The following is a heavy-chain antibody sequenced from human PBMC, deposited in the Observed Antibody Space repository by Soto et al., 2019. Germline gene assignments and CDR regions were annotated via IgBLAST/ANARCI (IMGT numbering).Heavy chain of an antibody. CDR3: ARDRGVNNAFDI. CDR2: IYHSGST. J-gene: IGHJ3*02. Sequence: QLQLQESGSGLVKPSQTLSLTCAVSGGSISSGGYSWSWIRXPPGKGLEWIGYIYHSGSTYYNPSLKSRVTISVDRSKNQFSLKRSSVTAADTAVYYCARDRGVNNAFDIWGQGTMVTVSS. V-gene: IGHV4-30-2*01. CDR1: GGSISSGGYS. D-gene: IGHD2-21*01.